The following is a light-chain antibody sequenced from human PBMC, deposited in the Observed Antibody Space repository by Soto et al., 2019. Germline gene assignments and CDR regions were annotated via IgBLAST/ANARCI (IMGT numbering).Light chain of an antibody. CDR1: SSDVGSYNL. J-gene: IGLJ1*01. V-gene: IGLV2-23*02. CDR3: CSYAGSYV. Sequence: QAALTQPASVCGSPGQSITISCTGTSSDVGSYNLVSWYQQHPGKAPKLMIYEVSKRPSGVSNRFSGSKSGNTASLTISGLQAEDEADYYCCSYAGSYVFGTGTKLTVL. CDR2: EVS.